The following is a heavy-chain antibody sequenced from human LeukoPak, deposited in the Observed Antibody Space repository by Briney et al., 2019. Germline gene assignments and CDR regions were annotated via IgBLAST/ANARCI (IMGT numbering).Heavy chain of an antibody. CDR2: INRDGSEK. J-gene: IGHJ4*02. V-gene: IGHV3-7*05. CDR1: GFTFSSYW. CDR3: AREMATGY. Sequence: GGSLRLSCAASGFTFSSYWMSWVRQAPGKGLEWVANINRDGSEKNYVDPVKGRFTISRDNAKNSVYLQMNSLRAEDTAVYYCAREMATGYWGQGTLVTVSS. D-gene: IGHD5-24*01.